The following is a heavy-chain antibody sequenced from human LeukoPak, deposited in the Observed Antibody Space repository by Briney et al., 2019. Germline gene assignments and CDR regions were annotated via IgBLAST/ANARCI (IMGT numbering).Heavy chain of an antibody. CDR3: ARIGAAGDGDFDL. CDR2: IYGAGRT. D-gene: IGHD6-13*01. J-gene: IGHJ2*01. CDR1: GFIVSSNY. Sequence: GGSLSLFCAASGFIVSSNYMSWVRQAPGKGLEWVSVIYGAGRTYYADSVKGRFTISRDNSMNTFYLQMNSLRAEDTAVYYCARIGAAGDGDFDLWGRGTLVIVSS. V-gene: IGHV3-53*01.